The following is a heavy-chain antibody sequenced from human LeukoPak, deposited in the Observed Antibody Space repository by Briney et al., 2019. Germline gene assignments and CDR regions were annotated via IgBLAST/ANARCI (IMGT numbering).Heavy chain of an antibody. CDR2: IYYSGNT. CDR3: ARERDGYNH. CDR1: GGSIGSYY. Sequence: SEALSLTCTVSGGSIGSYYWSWIRQPPGKGLEWIGYIYYSGNTNYNPSLESRVTISVDTSKNQFSLKLSSVTAADAAVYYCARERDGYNHWGQGTLVTVSS. D-gene: IGHD5-24*01. J-gene: IGHJ5*02. V-gene: IGHV4-59*01.